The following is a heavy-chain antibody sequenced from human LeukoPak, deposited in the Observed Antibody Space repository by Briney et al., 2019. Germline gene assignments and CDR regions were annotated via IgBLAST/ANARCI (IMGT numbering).Heavy chain of an antibody. J-gene: IGHJ6*03. V-gene: IGHV4-34*01. CDR1: GGSFTGYY. CDR3: ASVQYDYRYYYYYYYMDV. Sequence: SETPSLTCAVSGGSFTGYYWSWIRKPPGEGLEWIGQINHSGSTNYHQSLKSRVTISVDTSKNQFSLKLSSVSAADTAVYYCASVQYDYRYYYYYYYMDVWGKGTTVTVSS. CDR2: INHSGST. D-gene: IGHD4-11*01.